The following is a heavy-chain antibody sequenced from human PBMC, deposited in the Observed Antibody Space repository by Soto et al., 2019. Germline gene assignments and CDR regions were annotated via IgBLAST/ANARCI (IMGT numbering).Heavy chain of an antibody. Sequence: GGSLRRSCAASGFTFSSHEMNWVRQAPGKGLEWVSYISSSGSTIYYTDSVKGRFTISRDNAKNSLYLQMNSLRAEDTAVYYCARQAKLYYYDSSGYYYYYYGMDVWGQGTTVTASS. D-gene: IGHD3-22*01. J-gene: IGHJ6*02. CDR3: ARQAKLYYYDSSGYYYYYYGMDV. V-gene: IGHV3-48*03. CDR1: GFTFSSHE. CDR2: ISSSGSTI.